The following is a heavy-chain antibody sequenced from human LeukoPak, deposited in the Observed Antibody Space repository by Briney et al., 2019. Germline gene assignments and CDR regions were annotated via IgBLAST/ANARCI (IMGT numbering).Heavy chain of an antibody. J-gene: IGHJ4*02. CDR2: IYPGDSDT. CDR3: EMLEGRGCSSTSCYSYYFDY. Sequence: GESLKISCKGSGYSFTSYWIGWVRQMPGKRLEWMGIIYPGDSDTRYSPSFQGQVTISADKSISTAYLQWSSVKASDTAMYYCEMLEGRGCSSTSCYSYYFDYWGQGTLVTVSS. CDR1: GYSFTSYW. V-gene: IGHV5-51*01. D-gene: IGHD2-2*01.